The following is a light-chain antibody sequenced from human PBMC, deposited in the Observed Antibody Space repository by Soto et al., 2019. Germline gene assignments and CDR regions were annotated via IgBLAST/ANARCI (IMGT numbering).Light chain of an antibody. J-gene: IGKJ1*01. Sequence: EIVMTQSPATLSVSPGERVTLSCWASQRIYTNLAWYQQRPGQAPRLLIYGASTRATGIPARFSGSGSGTEFTLTISSLKYEDFAVYYCQQYNNWPRTFGQGTKVDIK. CDR2: GAS. CDR1: QRIYTN. V-gene: IGKV3-15*01. CDR3: QQYNNWPRT.